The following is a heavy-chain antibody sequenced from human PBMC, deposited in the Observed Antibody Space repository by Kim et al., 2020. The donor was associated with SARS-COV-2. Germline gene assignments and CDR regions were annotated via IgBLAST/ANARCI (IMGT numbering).Heavy chain of an antibody. Sequence: ANYAQKFQGRVTIPRDESTSTAYMELGSRRSEDTAVYYCARGIAAAGNDYWGQGTLVTVSS. J-gene: IGHJ4*02. V-gene: IGHV1-69*01. CDR2: A. D-gene: IGHD6-13*01. CDR3: ARGIAAAGNDY.